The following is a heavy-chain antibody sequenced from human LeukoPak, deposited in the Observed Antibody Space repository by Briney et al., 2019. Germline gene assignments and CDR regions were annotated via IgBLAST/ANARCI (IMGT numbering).Heavy chain of an antibody. V-gene: IGHV4-34*01. J-gene: IGHJ3*02. Sequence: KPSETLSLTCAVYGGSFSDYYWSWIRQPPGKGLEWIGEINHSGSTNYNPSLKSRVTISVDTSKNQFSLKLSSVTAADTAVYYCARPYGYCSGGSCLAVDALDIWGQGTMVTVSS. CDR2: INHSGST. CDR3: ARPYGYCSGGSCLAVDALDI. D-gene: IGHD2-15*01. CDR1: GGSFSDYY.